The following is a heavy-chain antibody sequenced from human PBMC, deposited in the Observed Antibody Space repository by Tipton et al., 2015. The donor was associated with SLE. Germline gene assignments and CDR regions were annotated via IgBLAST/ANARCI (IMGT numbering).Heavy chain of an antibody. J-gene: IGHJ4*02. CDR3: AGALDTTMGPFDH. CDR1: GGSISSSGYY. V-gene: IGHV4-39*07. CDR2: VHYSGTT. Sequence: TLSLTCAVSGGSISSSGYYWGWIRQPPGKGLEWIGSVHYSGTTYYNPSLESRFTSSVDTSKNQFSLNLNSVTAADTAVYYCAGALDTTMGPFDHWGQGTLVTVSS. D-gene: IGHD5-18*01.